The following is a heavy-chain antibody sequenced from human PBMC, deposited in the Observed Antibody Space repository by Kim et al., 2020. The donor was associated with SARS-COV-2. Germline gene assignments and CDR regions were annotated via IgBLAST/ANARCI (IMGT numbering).Heavy chain of an antibody. V-gene: IGHV3-43*01. D-gene: IGHD5-18*01. Sequence: KGRFTISRDNSKSSLYLQMNSLRTEDTALYYCAKDSLRTAMVFEHDAFDIWGQGTMVTVSS. J-gene: IGHJ3*02. CDR3: AKDSLRTAMVFEHDAFDI.